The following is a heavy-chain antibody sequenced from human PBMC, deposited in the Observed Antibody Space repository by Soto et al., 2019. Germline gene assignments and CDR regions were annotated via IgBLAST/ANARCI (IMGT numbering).Heavy chain of an antibody. D-gene: IGHD6-25*01. CDR3: ARADFVVVPAATYIDH. CDR1: GYTFTSFV. V-gene: IGHV1-18*01. J-gene: IGHJ4*02. CDR2: ISASNGDT. Sequence: QVQLVQSGAEVKKPGASVKVSCKASGYTFTSFVISWVRQAPGQGLEWMGWISASNGDTNSAEKFQGRLTMATDTSKNTAYMELRSPRSDVTAVYYCARADFVVVPAATYIDHWGEGTRVSVSS.